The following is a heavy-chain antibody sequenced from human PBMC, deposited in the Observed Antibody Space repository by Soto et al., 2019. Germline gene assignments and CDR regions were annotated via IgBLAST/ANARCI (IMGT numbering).Heavy chain of an antibody. CDR3: ARAARTWFGESYFDY. Sequence: SVKVSCKASGGTFSSYAISWVRQAPGQGLEWMGGIIPIFGTANYAQKFQGRVTITADESTSTAYMELSSLRSEDTAVYYCARAARTWFGESYFDYWGQGTLVTVSS. CDR2: IIPIFGTA. D-gene: IGHD3-10*01. V-gene: IGHV1-69*13. CDR1: GGTFSSYA. J-gene: IGHJ4*02.